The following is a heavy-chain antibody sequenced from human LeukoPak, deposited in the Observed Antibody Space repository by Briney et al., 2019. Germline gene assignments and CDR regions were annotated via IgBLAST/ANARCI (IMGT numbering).Heavy chain of an antibody. CDR3: AKLNYDYVKGYFDY. Sequence: GGSLRLSCAASGFTFSSYAMSWIRQAPGKGLEWVSAISGSGGSTYYADSVKGRFTISRDNSKNTLYLQMNSLRAEDTAVYYCAKLNYDYVKGYFDYWGQGTLVTVSS. CDR2: ISGSGGST. V-gene: IGHV3-23*01. CDR1: GFTFSSYA. D-gene: IGHD3-16*01. J-gene: IGHJ4*02.